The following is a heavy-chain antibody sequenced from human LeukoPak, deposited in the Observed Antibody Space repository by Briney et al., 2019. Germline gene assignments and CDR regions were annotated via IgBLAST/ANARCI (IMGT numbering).Heavy chain of an antibody. CDR3: AKAASSGWYRDDY. CDR2: ISCSGGST. D-gene: IGHD6-19*01. J-gene: IGHJ4*02. CDR1: GFSFSSYA. Sequence: PGGSLRLSCAASGFSFSSYAMCWVRQAPGKGLEWVSAISCSGGSTYYADSVKGRFTISRDNSKNTLYLQMNSLRAEDTAVYHGAKAASSGWYRDDYWGQGTLVTVSS. V-gene: IGHV3-23*01.